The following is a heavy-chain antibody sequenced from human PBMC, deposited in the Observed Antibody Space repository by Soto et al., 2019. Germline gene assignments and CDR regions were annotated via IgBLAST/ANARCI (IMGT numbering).Heavy chain of an antibody. CDR2: IIPIFGAA. D-gene: IGHD3-22*01. CDR1: GGTLSSYA. V-gene: IGHV1-69*01. J-gene: IGHJ6*02. Sequence: VKVSCKAPGGTLSSYAIRWVRHAPGQGLEWMGGIIPIFGAANYAQKFQGRVTITADESTSTAYMELSSLRSEDTAVYYCARVDMIVVVYDVWGQGTTVTVSS. CDR3: ARVDMIVVVYDV.